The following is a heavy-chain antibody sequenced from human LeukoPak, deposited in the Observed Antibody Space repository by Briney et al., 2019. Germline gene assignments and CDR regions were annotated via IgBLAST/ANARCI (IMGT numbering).Heavy chain of an antibody. CDR2: INHSGST. V-gene: IGHV4-34*01. Sequence: SETLSLTCAVYGGSFSGYYWSWIRQPPGKGLEWIGEINHSGSTNYNPSLKSRVTISVDTSKNQFSLKLSSVTAADTAVYYCARDTHIVVVTAIRASKYYFDYWGQGTLVTVSS. D-gene: IGHD2-21*02. CDR3: ARDTHIVVVTAIRASKYYFDY. J-gene: IGHJ4*02. CDR1: GGSFSGYY.